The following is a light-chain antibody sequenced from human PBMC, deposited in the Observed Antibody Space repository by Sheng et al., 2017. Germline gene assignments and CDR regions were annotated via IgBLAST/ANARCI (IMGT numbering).Light chain of an antibody. CDR1: RSVSNNY. V-gene: IGKV3-20*01. Sequence: ENVLTQSPDTLSLSPGERATLSCRASRSVSNNYLVWYQQKPGQAPRLLIYDTSTRATGVPDRFSGSGSGTDFTLTISRLEPEDFALYYCQQYDNWPLTFGGGTRVEI. CDR3: QQYDNWPLT. J-gene: IGKJ4*01. CDR2: DTS.